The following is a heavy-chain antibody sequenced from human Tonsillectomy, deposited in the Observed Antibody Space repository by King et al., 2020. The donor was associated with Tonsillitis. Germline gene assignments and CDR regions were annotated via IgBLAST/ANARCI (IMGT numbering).Heavy chain of an antibody. CDR2: IKSKTDGGTT. D-gene: IGHD4-17*01. V-gene: IGHV3-15*01. CDR1: GFTFSNAW. Sequence: VQLVESGGGLVKPGGSLRLSCAASGFTFSNAWMSWVRQAPGKGLEWVGRIKSKTDGGTTDYAAPVKGRITISRDDSKNTLYLQMNSLKTEDTAVYYCTARYGDYDNYDGMDVWGQGTTVTVSS. J-gene: IGHJ6*02. CDR3: TARYGDYDNYDGMDV.